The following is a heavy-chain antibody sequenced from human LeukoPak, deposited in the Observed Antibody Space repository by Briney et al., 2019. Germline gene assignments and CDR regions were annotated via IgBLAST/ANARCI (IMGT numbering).Heavy chain of an antibody. D-gene: IGHD6-13*01. CDR3: ARAYSSSWYWNWFDP. Sequence: PSETLSLTCGVYGGSFSGYYWSWIRQPPEINHSGSTNYNPSLKSRVTISVDTSKNQFSLKLGSVTAADTALYYCARAYSSSWYWNWFDPWGQGTLVTVSS. CDR1: GGSFSGYY. CDR2: INHSGST. J-gene: IGHJ5*02. V-gene: IGHV4-34*01.